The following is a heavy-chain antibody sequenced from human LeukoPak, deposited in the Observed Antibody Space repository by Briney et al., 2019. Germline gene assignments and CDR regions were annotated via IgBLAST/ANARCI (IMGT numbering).Heavy chain of an antibody. CDR3: AREGSSTYYYYYMDV. CDR1: GFTFDAYA. V-gene: IGHV3-20*04. CDR2: INWNGGST. Sequence: GGSLRLSCAASGFTFDAYAMSWVRQAPGKGLEWVSGINWNGGSTGYADSVKGRFTISRDNAKNSLYLQMNSLRAEDTALYYCAREGSSTYYYYYMDVWGKGTTFTVSS. D-gene: IGHD1-26*01. J-gene: IGHJ6*03.